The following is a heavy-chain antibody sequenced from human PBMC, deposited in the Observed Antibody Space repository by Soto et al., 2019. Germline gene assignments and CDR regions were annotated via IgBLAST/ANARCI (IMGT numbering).Heavy chain of an antibody. CDR2: TRNKVNSYTT. J-gene: IGHJ5*02. CDR3: ARVRAGGVGWFDP. D-gene: IGHD3-16*01. CDR1: GFTFSDHY. Sequence: EVQLVESGGGLVQPGGSLRLSCVASGFTFSDHYMDWVRQAPGKGLEWVGRTRNKVNSYTTEYAASVKGRFTTSRDDSKTSVYLQMNRLKTEDTAVYYCARVRAGGVGWFDPWGQGTLVTVSS. V-gene: IGHV3-72*01.